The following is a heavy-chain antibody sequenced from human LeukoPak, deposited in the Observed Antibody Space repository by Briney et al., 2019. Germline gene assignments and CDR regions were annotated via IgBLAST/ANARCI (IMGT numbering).Heavy chain of an antibody. CDR3: AKAEGATLYYYGVDV. CDR2: ISSGGGDT. Sequence: GGSLRLSCTASGFTFGDYAVTWVRQAPGKGLEWVSTISSGGGDTYIADSVKGRFTISRDNSKYTLYLQMNRLRADDTAVYYCAKAEGATLYYYGVDVWGQGTTVTVSS. J-gene: IGHJ6*02. CDR1: GFTFGDYA. V-gene: IGHV3-23*01.